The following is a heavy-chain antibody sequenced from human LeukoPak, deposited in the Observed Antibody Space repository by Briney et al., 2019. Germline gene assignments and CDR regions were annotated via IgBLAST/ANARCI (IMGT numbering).Heavy chain of an antibody. CDR3: ARLTAVVTFDY. D-gene: IGHD4-23*01. CDR1: GYSFTSNW. V-gene: IGHV5-51*01. CDR2: IYPSDSDT. Sequence: GESLKISCKGSGYSFTSNWIGWVRQMPGKGLEWMGVIYPSDSDTRDSPSFQGQVTISADKSISTAYLQWRSLKVSDSAMYYCARLTAVVTFDYWGQGTLVTVSS. J-gene: IGHJ4*02.